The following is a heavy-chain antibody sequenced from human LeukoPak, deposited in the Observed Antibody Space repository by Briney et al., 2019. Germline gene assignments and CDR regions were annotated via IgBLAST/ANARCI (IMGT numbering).Heavy chain of an antibody. J-gene: IGHJ4*02. CDR2: ISGSGGST. CDR3: ARAQRGGNSMAGFDY. CDR1: GFTFSSYA. V-gene: IGHV3-23*01. D-gene: IGHD4-23*01. Sequence: GGSLSLSCAASGFTFSSYAMSWVRQAPGKGLEWVSGISGSGGSTYYADSVKGRFTISRDNSKNTLFLQMNSLRAEDTAVYYCARAQRGGNSMAGFDYWGQGTLVTVSS.